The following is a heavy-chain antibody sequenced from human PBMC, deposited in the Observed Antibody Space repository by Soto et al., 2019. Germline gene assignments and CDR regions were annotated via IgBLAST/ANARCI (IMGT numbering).Heavy chain of an antibody. V-gene: IGHV4-59*01. J-gene: IGHJ4*02. CDR3: ARETRGGYYFDY. CDR2: IYYSGST. CDR1: GVSISSYY. Sequence: QVQLQESGPGLVKPSETLSLTCTVSGVSISSYYWSWIRQPPGKGLEWIGYIYYSGSTNYNPSLKSRVTISVDTSKSHLSLKLSSVTAADTAVYYCARETRGGYYFDYWGQGTLVTVSS. D-gene: IGHD3-10*01.